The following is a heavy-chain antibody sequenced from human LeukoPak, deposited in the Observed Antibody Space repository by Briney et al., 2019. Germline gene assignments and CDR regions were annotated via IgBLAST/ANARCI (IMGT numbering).Heavy chain of an antibody. D-gene: IGHD6-13*01. Sequence: GGSLRLSCAASGFTFSSYSMNWVRQAPGKGLEWVSSINSDSNYIYYAASMKGRFTISRDNALNSLYLQMNSLRAEDTAVYYCARLRSSSWFDYWGQGTLVTVSS. CDR2: INSDSNYI. CDR1: GFTFSSYS. V-gene: IGHV3-21*01. J-gene: IGHJ5*01. CDR3: ARLRSSSWFDY.